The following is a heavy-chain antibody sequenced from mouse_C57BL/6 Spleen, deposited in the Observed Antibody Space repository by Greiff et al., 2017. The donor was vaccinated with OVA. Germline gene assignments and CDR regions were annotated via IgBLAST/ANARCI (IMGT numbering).Heavy chain of an antibody. Sequence: QQSCKASGYTFTSYWMHWVKQRPGRGLEWIGRIDPNSGGTKYNEKFKSKATLTVDKPSSTAYMQLSSLTSEDSAVYYCARSLYGSSCYFDVWGTGTTVTVSS. D-gene: IGHD1-1*01. J-gene: IGHJ1*03. V-gene: IGHV1-72*01. CDR1: GYTFTSYW. CDR3: ARSLYGSSCYFDV. CDR2: IDPNSGGT.